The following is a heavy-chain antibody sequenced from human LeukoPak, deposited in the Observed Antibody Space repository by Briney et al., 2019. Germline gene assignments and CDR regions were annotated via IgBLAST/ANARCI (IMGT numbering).Heavy chain of an antibody. J-gene: IGHJ4*02. D-gene: IGHD1-1*01. CDR1: GFTFSTYN. CDR3: ARGEPGKIPTTVLDY. Sequence: GGSLRLSCAASGFTFSTYNMNWVRQAPGKGLEWVSSISSSSSYIYYADSVKGRFTISRDNAENSLYLQMNSLRAEDRAVYYCARGEPGKIPTTVLDYWGQGTLVTVSS. CDR2: ISSSSSYI. V-gene: IGHV3-21*01.